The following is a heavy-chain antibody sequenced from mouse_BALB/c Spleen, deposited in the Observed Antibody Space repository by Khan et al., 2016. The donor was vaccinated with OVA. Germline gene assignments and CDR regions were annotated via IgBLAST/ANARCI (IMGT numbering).Heavy chain of an antibody. V-gene: IGHV1S81*02. CDR2: INPSNGRT. J-gene: IGHJ3*01. D-gene: IGHD2-2*01. CDR1: GYTFTSYW. Sequence: QVQLQQPGAELVKPGASVKLSCKTSGYTFTSYWMQWVKQRPGQGLEWIGEINPSNGRTNYNEKFKSKATLTVDKSSTTAHMQLSRLTSEDSAVYYCVRSNMVTTEFAYWGQGTLVTVSA. CDR3: VRSNMVTTEFAY.